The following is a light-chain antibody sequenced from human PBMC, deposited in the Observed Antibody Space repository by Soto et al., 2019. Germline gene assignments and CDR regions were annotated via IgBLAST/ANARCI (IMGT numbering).Light chain of an antibody. CDR3: QQYGSSPRT. V-gene: IGKV3-20*01. CDR1: QSVSSGY. J-gene: IGKJ1*01. Sequence: IPLTQSPGPLSLSPGKRGPLSCIASQSVSSGYLAWYQQKPGQAPRLLIYDASSRATGIPDRFSGSGSGTDLTPTISRLEPEDFAVYYCQQYGSSPRTFGQGTKVDIK. CDR2: DAS.